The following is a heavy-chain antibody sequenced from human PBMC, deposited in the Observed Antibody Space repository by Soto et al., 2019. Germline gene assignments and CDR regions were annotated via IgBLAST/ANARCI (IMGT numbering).Heavy chain of an antibody. V-gene: IGHV3-11*05. CDR2: ISNDGRYT. Sequence: QVPLVESGGGLVKPGGSLRLSCAASGLTFSDYYMSWIRQAPGKGLEWVSYISNDGRYTNYADSVKGRFTISRDNDKNSLFLEMTSLRAEDTALYYCARGHYELAYWGQGTLVTVSS. CDR1: GLTFSDYY. J-gene: IGHJ4*02. D-gene: IGHD3-22*01. CDR3: ARGHYELAY.